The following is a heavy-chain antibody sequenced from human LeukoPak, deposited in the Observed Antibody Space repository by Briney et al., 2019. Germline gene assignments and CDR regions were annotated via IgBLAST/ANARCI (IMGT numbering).Heavy chain of an antibody. CDR2: INPSGGST. J-gene: IGHJ4*02. V-gene: IGHV1-46*01. Sequence: HVASVKVSCKASGYTFTSYYMHWVRQAPGQGLEWMGIINPSGGSTSYAQKFQGRVTMTRDMSTSTVYMELSSLRSEDTAVYYCARVRSYCGGDCYYSPYFDYRGQGTLVTVSS. D-gene: IGHD2-21*02. CDR3: ARVRSYCGGDCYYSPYFDY. CDR1: GYTFTSYY.